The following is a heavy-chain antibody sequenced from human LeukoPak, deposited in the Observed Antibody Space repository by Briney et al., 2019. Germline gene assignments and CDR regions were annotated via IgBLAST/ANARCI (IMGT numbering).Heavy chain of an antibody. CDR1: VVTLSNYA. CDR2: ISFDGTNK. Sequence: GGSLWLSRTASVVTLSNYAVHQVPGPPGRGVEWVAVISFDGTNKYYGDSVEGRFSVSRDNSKNTLYLQMNGLRPDDTAMYYCATDYGDYEPIDYWGQGTLVTVSS. J-gene: IGHJ4*02. V-gene: IGHV3-30*04. D-gene: IGHD4-17*01. CDR3: ATDYGDYEPIDY.